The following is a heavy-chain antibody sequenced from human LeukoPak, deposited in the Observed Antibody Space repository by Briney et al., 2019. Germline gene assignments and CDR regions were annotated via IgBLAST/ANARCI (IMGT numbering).Heavy chain of an antibody. J-gene: IGHJ3*02. Sequence: PSQTLSLTCTVSGGSISSGSYYWTWIRQPAGKGLELIGRIYTSGSTNYNPSLKSRVTMSVDTSKNQFSLKLSSVTAADTAVYYCARGGYCSSTSCYWYYYGSGSVGHDAFDIWGQGTMVTVSS. CDR3: ARGGYCSSTSCYWYYYGSGSVGHDAFDI. V-gene: IGHV4-61*02. D-gene: IGHD2-2*01. CDR1: GGSISSGSYY. CDR2: IYTSGST.